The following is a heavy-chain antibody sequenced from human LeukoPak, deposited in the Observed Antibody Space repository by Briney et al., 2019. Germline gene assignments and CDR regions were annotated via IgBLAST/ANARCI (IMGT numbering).Heavy chain of an antibody. Sequence: SETLSLTCTVSGGSISSYYWSWIRQPPGKGLEWIGYIYHSGSTNYNPSLKSRVTMSVDASKNQFSLKLRSVTAADTAVYYCARAITMVRGVIVNAFDIWGQGTMVTVSS. J-gene: IGHJ3*02. CDR3: ARAITMVRGVIVNAFDI. CDR2: IYHSGST. D-gene: IGHD3-10*01. CDR1: GGSISSYY. V-gene: IGHV4-59*08.